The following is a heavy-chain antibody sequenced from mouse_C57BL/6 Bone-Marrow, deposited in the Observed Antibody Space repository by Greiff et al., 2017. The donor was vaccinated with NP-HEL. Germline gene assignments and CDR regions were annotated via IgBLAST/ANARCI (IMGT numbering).Heavy chain of an antibody. Sequence: EVKLVESEGGLVQPGSSMKLSCTASGFTFSDYYMAWVRQVPDKGLEWVANINYDGSSTYYLDSLKSRFIISRHNAKNILYLQLSSLKSEDTATYYCSREGGLRRRTYAMDYWGQGTSVTVSS. V-gene: IGHV5-16*01. CDR1: GFTFSDYY. CDR2: INYDGSST. J-gene: IGHJ4*01. CDR3: SREGGLRRRTYAMDY. D-gene: IGHD2-4*01.